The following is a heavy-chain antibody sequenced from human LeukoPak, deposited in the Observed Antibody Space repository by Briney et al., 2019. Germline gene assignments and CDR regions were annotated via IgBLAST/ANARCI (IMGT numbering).Heavy chain of an antibody. CDR1: GGSISSGGYS. CDR2: IYHSGST. D-gene: IGHD6-19*01. Sequence: PSQTLSLTCAVSGGSISSGGYSWSWIRQPPGKGLEWIGYIYHSGSTYYNPSLKSRVTISVDRSKNQFSLKLSSVTAADTAVYYCARRRFIGMATTIDYWGQGTLVTVSS. CDR3: ARRRFIGMATTIDY. V-gene: IGHV4-30-2*01. J-gene: IGHJ4*02.